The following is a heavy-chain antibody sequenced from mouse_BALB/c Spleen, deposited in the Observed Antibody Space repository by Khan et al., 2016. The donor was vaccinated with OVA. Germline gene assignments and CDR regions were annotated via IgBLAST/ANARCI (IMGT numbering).Heavy chain of an antibody. V-gene: IGHV1-7*01. CDR1: GYTFTSYW. CDR2: INPSTGYT. CDR3: ARGYYAPAWFAY. J-gene: IGHJ3*01. Sequence: VQLQESGAELAKPGASVKMSCKASGYTFTSYWMHWVKQRPGQGLEWIGYINPSTGYTEYNQKFKDKAKLTADKSSRTAYMQLSRLTSEDSAAYYFARGYYAPAWFAYWGQGTLVTVSA. D-gene: IGHD2-1*01.